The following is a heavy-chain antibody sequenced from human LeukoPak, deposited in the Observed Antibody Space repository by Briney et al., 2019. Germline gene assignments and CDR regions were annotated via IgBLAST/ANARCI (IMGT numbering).Heavy chain of an antibody. CDR3: ARDIASCTGGTCYNIRFDP. V-gene: IGHV3-48*01. CDR1: GFTFSLYS. J-gene: IGHJ5*02. Sequence: GGSLRLSCAASGFTFSLYSMNWVRRAPGKGLEWLSYISGSSSSIYYADSVRGRFTISRDNAKNSLYLQMNSLRAEDTAVYYCARDIASCTGGTCYNIRFDPWGQGTLVTVSS. D-gene: IGHD2-15*01. CDR2: ISGSSSSI.